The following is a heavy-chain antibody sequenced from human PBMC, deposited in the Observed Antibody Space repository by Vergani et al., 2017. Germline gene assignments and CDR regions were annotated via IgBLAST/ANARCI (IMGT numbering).Heavy chain of an antibody. CDR2: IIPIFGTA. V-gene: IGHV1-69*01. J-gene: IGHJ6*03. CDR1: GGTFSSYA. Sequence: QVQLVQSGAEVKKPGSSVKVSCKASGGTFSSYAISWVRQAPGQGLEWMGGIIPIFGTANYAQKFQGRVTITADESTSTAYMELSSLRSEDTAVYYCARLPAVSSWGNYYYYYMDVWGKGTTVTVSS. CDR3: ARLPAVSSWGNYYYYYMDV. D-gene: IGHD6-13*01.